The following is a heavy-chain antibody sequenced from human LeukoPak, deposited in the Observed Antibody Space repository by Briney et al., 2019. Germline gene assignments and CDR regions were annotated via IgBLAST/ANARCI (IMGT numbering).Heavy chain of an antibody. J-gene: IGHJ5*02. CDR1: GYTFTSYY. CDR2: INPSGGST. Sequence: GASVKVSCKASGYTFTSYYMHWVRQAPGQGLEWMGKINPSGGSTSYAQTFQGRVTMTRDKSTSTVYMELSSLRSEDTAVYYCARDREGYCSSTSCPEGPVYNWFDPWGQGTLVTVSS. V-gene: IGHV1-46*01. D-gene: IGHD2-2*01. CDR3: ARDREGYCSSTSCPEGPVYNWFDP.